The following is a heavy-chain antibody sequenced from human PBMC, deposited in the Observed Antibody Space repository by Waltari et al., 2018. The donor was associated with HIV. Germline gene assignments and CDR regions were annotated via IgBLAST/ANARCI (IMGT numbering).Heavy chain of an antibody. V-gene: IGHV3-74*01. Sequence: EVQLVESGGGLVQPGRSLRLPCAASEFTFSDYWMHWVPQGPGKGLVWVSRINSDGSSTSYADSVKGRFTISRDNAKNTLYLQMYSLRAEDTAVYYCARPRGYNYGYTGFDSWGRGTLVTVSS. CDR1: EFTFSDYW. CDR3: ARPRGYNYGYTGFDS. CDR2: INSDGSST. D-gene: IGHD5-18*01. J-gene: IGHJ4*02.